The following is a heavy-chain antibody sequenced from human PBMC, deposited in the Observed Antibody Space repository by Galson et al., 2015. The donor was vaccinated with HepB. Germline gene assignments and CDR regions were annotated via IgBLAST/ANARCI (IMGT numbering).Heavy chain of an antibody. Sequence: SVKVSCKVSGYTFSSYSITWVRQAPGQGLEWMGWTSAYNRKTNYAQKFKGRVTMTTDTSTSTAYMELRRLRSDDTAVYYCARGGFVVGVPAIQNNWFDPWGQGTLVTVSS. V-gene: IGHV1-18*01. D-gene: IGHD2-21*02. CDR2: TSAYNRKT. CDR1: GYTFSSYS. J-gene: IGHJ5*02. CDR3: ARGGFVVGVPAIQNNWFDP.